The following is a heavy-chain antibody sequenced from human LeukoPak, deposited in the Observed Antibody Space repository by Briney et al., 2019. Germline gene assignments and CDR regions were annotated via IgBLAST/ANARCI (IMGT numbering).Heavy chain of an antibody. CDR2: ISYDGSNV. Sequence: GSLRLSCAASRFTFSNYAMHWLRQAPGKGLEWLAVISYDGSNVLYADSVKGRFTISRDNPKNTLYVQMNSLRPEDTAVYFCARDVSQYCTGGSCYSPGDYWDQGTLVTVSS. D-gene: IGHD2-15*01. CDR3: ARDVSQYCTGGSCYSPGDY. CDR1: RFTFSNYA. V-gene: IGHV3-30-3*01. J-gene: IGHJ4*02.